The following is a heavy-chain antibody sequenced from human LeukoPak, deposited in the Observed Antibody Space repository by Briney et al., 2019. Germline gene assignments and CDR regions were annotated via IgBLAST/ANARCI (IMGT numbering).Heavy chain of an antibody. CDR2: IYYTGST. D-gene: IGHD6-13*01. V-gene: IGHV4-59*01. CDR3: ARKAAAGIPPLYNWFDP. CDR1: GVSITNYY. Sequence: SETLSLTCTVSGVSITNYYWSWIRQPPGKGLEWIGHIYYTGSTNYNPSLRSRVTISVDTSKNQLSLKLTSVTPADTAVYYCARKAAAGIPPLYNWFDPWGQGTLVTVSA. J-gene: IGHJ5*02.